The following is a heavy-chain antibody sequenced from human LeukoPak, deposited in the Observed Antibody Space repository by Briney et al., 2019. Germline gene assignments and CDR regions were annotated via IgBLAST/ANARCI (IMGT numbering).Heavy chain of an antibody. Sequence: GGSLRLSCAASGFTFSSYTMNWVRQAPGKGLEWVSSITSSSSYIYHADSVKGRFTISRDNAKNSLYLQMNSLRAEDTAVYYCARHVVAVGFDYWGQGTLVTVSS. J-gene: IGHJ4*02. CDR3: ARHVVAVGFDY. CDR2: ITSSSSYI. D-gene: IGHD3-22*01. V-gene: IGHV3-21*01. CDR1: GFTFSSYT.